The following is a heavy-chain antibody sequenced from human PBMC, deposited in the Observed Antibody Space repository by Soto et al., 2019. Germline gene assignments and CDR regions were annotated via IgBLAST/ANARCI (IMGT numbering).Heavy chain of an antibody. J-gene: IGHJ4*02. D-gene: IGHD3-22*01. V-gene: IGHV1-3*01. CDR3: ARQGETYYYDSSGYYYFDY. CDR2: INAGNGNT. CDR1: GYTFTSYA. Sequence: ASAKVSCKASGYTFTSYAMHWGRQAPGQRLEWMGWINAGNGNTKYSQKFQGRVTITRDTSASTAYMELSSLRSEDTAVYYCARQGETYYYDSSGYYYFDYWGQGTLVTVSS.